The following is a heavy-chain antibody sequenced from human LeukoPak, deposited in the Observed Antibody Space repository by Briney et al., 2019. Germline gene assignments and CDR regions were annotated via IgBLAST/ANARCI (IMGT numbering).Heavy chain of an antibody. J-gene: IGHJ4*02. CDR2: IIPIFGTA. CDR3: ARMASSYSSSSY. CDR1: GGTFSSYA. D-gene: IGHD6-13*01. Sequence: SVKVSCKASGGTFSSYAISWVRQAPGQGPEWMGRIIPIFGTANYAQKFQGRVTITTDESTSTAYMELSSLRSEDTAVYYCARMASSYSSSSYWGQGTLVTVSS. V-gene: IGHV1-69*05.